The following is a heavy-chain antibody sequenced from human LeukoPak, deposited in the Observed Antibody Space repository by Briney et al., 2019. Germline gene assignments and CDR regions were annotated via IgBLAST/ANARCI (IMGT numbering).Heavy chain of an antibody. CDR3: AKGQELDDGVFDS. CDR1: GFSFSNSA. V-gene: IGHV3-30-3*01. Sequence: GRSLRLSCAASGFSFSNSAMHWVRQAPGKGLEWVAVISFDGTNKYYADSVKGRFTISRDNSKKTLYLQLNSLRVEDTAIYYCAKGQELDDGVFDSWGQGTLVTVSS. D-gene: IGHD1-1*01. J-gene: IGHJ4*02. CDR2: ISFDGTNK.